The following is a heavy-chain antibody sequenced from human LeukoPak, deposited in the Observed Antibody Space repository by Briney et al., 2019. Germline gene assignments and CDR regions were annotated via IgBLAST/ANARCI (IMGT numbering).Heavy chain of an antibody. CDR1: GFTFSSYA. D-gene: IGHD6-25*01. J-gene: IGHJ4*02. V-gene: IGHV3-23*01. Sequence: PGGSLRLSCAASGFTFSSYAMSWVRQAPGKGLEWVSSISGSGDNTYDVDSVKGRFTISRDNSKNTLYLQMNSLRAEDTAIYYCAKVWLAAFGSRGQGTQVTVSS. CDR2: ISGSGDNT. CDR3: AKVWLAAFGS.